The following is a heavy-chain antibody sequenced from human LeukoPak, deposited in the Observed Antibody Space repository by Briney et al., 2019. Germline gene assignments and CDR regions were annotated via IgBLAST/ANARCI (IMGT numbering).Heavy chain of an antibody. V-gene: IGHV3-53*01. CDR2: IYPSGST. J-gene: IGHJ5*02. D-gene: IGHD6-19*01. CDR3: AREVFSGGWFQFDP. CDR1: GLTVNTNF. Sequence: GGSLRLSCAASGLTVNTNFMSWVRQAPGKVLEWVSVIYPSGSTHYGDAVKGRFTISRDNFKSAVFLEMSSVTDEDTAVYYCAREVFSGGWFQFDPWGQGTLVTVSS.